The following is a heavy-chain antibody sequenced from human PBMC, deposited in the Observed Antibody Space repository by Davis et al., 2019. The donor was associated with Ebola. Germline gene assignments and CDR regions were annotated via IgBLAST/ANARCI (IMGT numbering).Heavy chain of an antibody. D-gene: IGHD3-3*01. CDR2: INRSGST. CDR1: GGSFSGYY. J-gene: IGHJ4*02. V-gene: IGHV4-34*01. CDR3: ARSRFLEWLPYYY. Sequence: SETLSLTCAVYGGSFSGYYWSWIRQPPGKGLEWIGEINRSGSTNYDPSLKSRVTISVDTSKNQFSLKLSSVTAADTAVYYCARSRFLEWLPYYYWGQGTLVTVSS.